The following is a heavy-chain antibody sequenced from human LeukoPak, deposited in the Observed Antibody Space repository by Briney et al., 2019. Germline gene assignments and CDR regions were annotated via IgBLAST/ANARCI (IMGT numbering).Heavy chain of an antibody. CDR2: MNPNSGNT. D-gene: IGHD2-8*01. CDR3: ARDCTNGVCYYYFDY. V-gene: IGHV1-8*01. Sequence: AASVKVSCKASGYTFTSYDINWVRQATGQGLEWMGWMNPNSGNTGYAQKFQGRVTMTRNTSISTAYMELSRLRSDDTAVYYCARDCTNGVCYYYFDYWGQGTLVTVSS. CDR1: GYTFTSYD. J-gene: IGHJ4*02.